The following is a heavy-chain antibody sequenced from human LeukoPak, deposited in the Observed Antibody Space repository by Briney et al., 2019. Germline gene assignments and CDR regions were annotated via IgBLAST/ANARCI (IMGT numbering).Heavy chain of an antibody. V-gene: IGHV4-34*01. CDR2: INHSGST. Sequence: SETLSLTCAVYGGSFSGYYWSWIRQPPGKGLGWIGEINHSGSTNYNPSLKSRVTISVDTSKNQFSLKLSSVTAADTAVYYCARGFYGGNSGDAFDIWGQGTMVTVSS. J-gene: IGHJ3*02. CDR3: ARGFYGGNSGDAFDI. CDR1: GGSFSGYY. D-gene: IGHD4-23*01.